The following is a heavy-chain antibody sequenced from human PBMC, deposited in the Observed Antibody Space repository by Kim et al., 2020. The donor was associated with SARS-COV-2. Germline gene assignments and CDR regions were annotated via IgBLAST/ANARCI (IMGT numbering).Heavy chain of an antibody. J-gene: IGHJ4*02. CDR3: ARDLTINSSGWYSAYY. Sequence: GGSLRLSCAASGFTFSSYSMNWVRQAPGKGLEWVSYISSSSSTIYYADSVKGRFTISRDNAKNSLYLQMNSLRDEDTAVYYCARDLTINSSGWYSAYYWGQGTLVTVSS. D-gene: IGHD6-19*01. CDR2: ISSSSSTI. CDR1: GFTFSSYS. V-gene: IGHV3-48*02.